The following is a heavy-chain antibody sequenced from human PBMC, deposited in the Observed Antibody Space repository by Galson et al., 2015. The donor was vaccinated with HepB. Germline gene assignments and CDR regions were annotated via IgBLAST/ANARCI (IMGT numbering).Heavy chain of an antibody. J-gene: IGHJ3*02. D-gene: IGHD2-2*01. CDR3: TRWPAAKALLKAFDI. CDR1: GFTFGDYA. V-gene: IGHV3-49*03. Sequence: SLRLSCAASGFTFGDYAMSWFRQAPGKGLEWVGFIRSKAYGGTTEYAASVKGRFTISRDDSKSIAYLQMNSLKTEDTAVYYCTRWPAAKALLKAFDIWGQGTMVTVSS. CDR2: IRSKAYGGTT.